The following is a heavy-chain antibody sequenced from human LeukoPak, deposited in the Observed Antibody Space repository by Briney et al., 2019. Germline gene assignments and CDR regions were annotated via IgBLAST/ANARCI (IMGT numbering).Heavy chain of an antibody. Sequence: ASVKVSCKASGYTFTNYGISWVRQAPGQGLEWMGWISAYNGNTNYAHQLQGRVTMTTDASTSTAYMELSRLRSDDTAVYYCARTGGLGTSYGSSYGAYFDWLTYWGQGTLVTVSS. J-gene: IGHJ4*02. V-gene: IGHV1-18*01. CDR2: ISAYNGNT. CDR3: ARTGGLGTSYGSSYGAYFDWLTY. CDR1: GYTFTNYG. D-gene: IGHD3-9*01.